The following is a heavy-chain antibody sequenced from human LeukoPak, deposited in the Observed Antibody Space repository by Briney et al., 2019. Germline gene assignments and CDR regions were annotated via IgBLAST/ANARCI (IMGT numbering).Heavy chain of an antibody. D-gene: IGHD6-19*01. CDR2: IWSVGSNK. J-gene: IGHJ4*02. Sequence: GGSPRLSRAASLFTSSRDGMHWVRQAPGQGRGWVAVIWSVGSNKYYADSVKGRFTTSRDTSKNTLYLRMNRLRAAHTAAYYCTKGAVAGPGGVYYFDCWGQGTLVTVSS. V-gene: IGHV3-33*06. CDR3: TKGAVAGPGGVYYFDC. CDR1: LFTSSRDG.